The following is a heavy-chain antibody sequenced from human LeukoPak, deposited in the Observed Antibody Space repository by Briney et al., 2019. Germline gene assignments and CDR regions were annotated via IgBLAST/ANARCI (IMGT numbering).Heavy chain of an antibody. V-gene: IGHV5-51*01. CDR1: GYSFTGYW. Sequence: GESLKISCKGFGYSFTGYWIAWVRQMPRKGLEWMGVIYPGDSDTRYSPSFQGQVTISVDKSISTAYLQWTSLKASDTAMYYCGRQDSRYYYMDVWGKGTTVTISS. CDR3: GRQDSRYYYMDV. CDR2: IYPGDSDT. J-gene: IGHJ6*03.